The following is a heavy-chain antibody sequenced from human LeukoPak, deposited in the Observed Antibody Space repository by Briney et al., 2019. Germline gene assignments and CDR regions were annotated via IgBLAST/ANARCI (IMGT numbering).Heavy chain of an antibody. CDR1: GGSISSYY. CDR3: ARDGRAGSLFAY. Sequence: KPSETLSLTCTVSGGSISSYYWSWIRQPPGKGLEWIGYIYYSGSTNYNPSLKSRVTISVDTSKNQFSLKLSSVTAADTAVYYCARDGRAGSLFAYWGQGTLVTVSS. D-gene: IGHD6-19*01. V-gene: IGHV4-59*01. CDR2: IYYSGST. J-gene: IGHJ4*02.